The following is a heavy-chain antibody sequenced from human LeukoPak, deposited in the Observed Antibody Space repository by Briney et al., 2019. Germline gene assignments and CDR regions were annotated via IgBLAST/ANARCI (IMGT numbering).Heavy chain of an antibody. CDR2: ITTSSSYT. CDR3: ARSLPNYYDSSGSHAFDI. Sequence: GGSLRLSREASGFSFSSYNMDWVRQTPGKGLEWISSITTSSSYTFYADSVKGRFTISRDNAKNSLYLQMNSLRAEDTAVYYCARSLPNYYDSSGSHAFDIWGQGTMVTVSS. J-gene: IGHJ3*02. CDR1: GFSFSSYN. V-gene: IGHV3-21*01. D-gene: IGHD3-22*01.